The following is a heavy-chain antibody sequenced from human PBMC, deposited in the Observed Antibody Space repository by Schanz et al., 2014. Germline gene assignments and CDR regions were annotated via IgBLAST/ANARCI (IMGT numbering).Heavy chain of an antibody. Sequence: QVQLVESGGGVVQPGGSLRLSCAASGFTFKNFGMHWVRQTPGKGLEWVALISHDGSNKNSADSVKGRFTISRDNSKNTLYLQMNSLRGDDTAIYYCVKGGTNTLDSWGQGTLVTVSS. CDR1: GFTFKNFG. CDR3: VKGGTNTLDS. V-gene: IGHV3-30*18. CDR2: ISHDGSNK. J-gene: IGHJ4*02.